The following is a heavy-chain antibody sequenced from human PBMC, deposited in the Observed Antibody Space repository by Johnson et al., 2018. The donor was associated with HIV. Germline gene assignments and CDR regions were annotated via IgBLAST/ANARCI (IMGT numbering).Heavy chain of an antibody. CDR1: GFTVSSYA. CDR3: AKDLSRPTLNAFDI. D-gene: IGHD4-11*01. Sequence: QVQLVECGGGLVKPGGSLRLSCAASGFTVSSYAMHWVRQAPDKGLEWLALISYDGYNKYYADYVKGRFTISRDNSKNTLYLQMNSLRAEDPAIYYCAKDLSRPTLNAFDIWGQGTIVTVSS. V-gene: IGHV3-30-3*01. J-gene: IGHJ3*02. CDR2: ISYDGYNK.